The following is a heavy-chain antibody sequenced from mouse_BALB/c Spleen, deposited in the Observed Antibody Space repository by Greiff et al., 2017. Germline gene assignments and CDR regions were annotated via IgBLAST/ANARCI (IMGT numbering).Heavy chain of an antibody. CDR2: IDPENGNT. D-gene: IGHD4-1*01. Sequence: VQLKESGAELVRPGALVKLSCKASGFNIKDYYMHWVKQRPEQGLEWIGWIDPENGNTIYDPKFQGKASITADTSSNTAYLQLSSLTSEDTAVYYCANSLGARFDVWGAGTTVTVSS. CDR3: ANSLGARFDV. CDR1: GFNIKDYY. V-gene: IGHV14-1*02. J-gene: IGHJ1*01.